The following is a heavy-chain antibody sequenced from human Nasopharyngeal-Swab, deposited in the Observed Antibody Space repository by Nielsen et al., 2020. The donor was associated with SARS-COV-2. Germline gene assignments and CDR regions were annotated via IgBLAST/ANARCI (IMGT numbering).Heavy chain of an antibody. CDR2: ISAYSGKT. Sequence: ASVKVSCKASTYTFIDYGISWVRQAPGQGLEWRGWISAYSGKTDYAQKFQDRVTMTTDTSTSTAYMELRTLRSDDTAVYYCATDGPLRAYYMDVWGKGTAVSVS. CDR1: TYTFIDYG. J-gene: IGHJ6*03. CDR3: ATDGPLRAYYMDV. V-gene: IGHV1-18*04.